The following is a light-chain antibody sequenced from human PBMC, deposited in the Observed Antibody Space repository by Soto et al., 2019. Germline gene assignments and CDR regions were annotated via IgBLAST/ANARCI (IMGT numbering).Light chain of an antibody. Sequence: QSVLTQPPSVSGSPGQSVTISCTGTSTDFVSYNRVSWYQQPPGTAPKLIIYEASNRPSGVPDRFSGSKSGNTASLTISGLQDADEADYYCSLYTSENTYVFGTGTKV. CDR2: EAS. CDR3: SLYTSENTYV. CDR1: STDFVSYNR. V-gene: IGLV2-18*01. J-gene: IGLJ1*01.